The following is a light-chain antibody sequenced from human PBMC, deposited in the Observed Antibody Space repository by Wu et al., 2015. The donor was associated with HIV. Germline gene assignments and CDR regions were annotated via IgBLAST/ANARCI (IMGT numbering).Light chain of an antibody. CDR1: QSVNIN. V-gene: IGKV3-15*01. J-gene: IGKJ1*01. CDR2: YAS. CDR3: QQYNNWPQT. Sequence: EVVMTQSPATLSVSPGERATLSCRASQSVNINLAWYQQKPGQAPRLLISYASTRATGIPARFSGSGSGTDFTLTISSLQSEDFAVYYCQQYNNWPQTFGQGTKGGNET.